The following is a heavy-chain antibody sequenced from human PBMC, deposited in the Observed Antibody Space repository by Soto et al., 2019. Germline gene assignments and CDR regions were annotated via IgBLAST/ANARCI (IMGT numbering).Heavy chain of an antibody. J-gene: IGHJ4*02. D-gene: IGHD1-7*01. CDR3: ARDGITGTTGFDY. CDR2: INHSGST. CDR1: GGSFSGYY. V-gene: IGHV4-34*01. Sequence: SETLSLTCAVYGGSFSGYYWSWIRQPPGKGLEWIGEINHSGSTNYNPSLKSRVTISVDTSKNQFSLKLSSVTAADTAVYYCARDGITGTTGFDYWGQGTLVTVSS.